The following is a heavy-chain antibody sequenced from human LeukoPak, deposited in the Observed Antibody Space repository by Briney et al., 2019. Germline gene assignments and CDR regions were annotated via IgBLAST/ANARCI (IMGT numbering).Heavy chain of an antibody. J-gene: IGHJ6*03. CDR3: ARSSSSYYYMDV. D-gene: IGHD6-6*01. V-gene: IGHV3-13*01. CDR2: IGTAGDT. Sequence: GGSLRLSCAASGFTFSSYDMHWVRQATGKGLEWVSAIGTAGDTYYPGSVKGRFTISRENAKNSLYLQMNSLRAGVTAVYYCARSSSSYYYMDVWGKGTTVTVSS. CDR1: GFTFSSYD.